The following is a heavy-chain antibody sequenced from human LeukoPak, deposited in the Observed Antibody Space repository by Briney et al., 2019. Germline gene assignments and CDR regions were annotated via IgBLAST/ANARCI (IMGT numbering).Heavy chain of an antibody. CDR1: GFTFSSYA. V-gene: IGHV3-23*01. Sequence: GGSLRLSCAVSGFTFSSYAMSWVRQAPGKGLEWVSTISSGGGFTYYSDSVKGRFTISRDSSKNTLCLQMNSLRAEDTAVYYCAKDLRIRAGVPDYWGQGTLVTVSS. CDR3: AKDLRIRAGVPDY. D-gene: IGHD2-8*01. CDR2: ISSGGGFT. J-gene: IGHJ4*02.